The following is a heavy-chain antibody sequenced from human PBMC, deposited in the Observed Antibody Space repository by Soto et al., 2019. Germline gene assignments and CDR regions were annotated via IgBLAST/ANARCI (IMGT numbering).Heavy chain of an antibody. V-gene: IGHV3-30*18. D-gene: IGHD3-16*02. CDR2: ISYDGSNK. CDR1: GFTFSSYG. CDR3: AKDPGGGELSLYGDY. J-gene: IGHJ4*02. Sequence: QVQLVESGGGVVQPGRSLRLSCAASGFTFSSYGMHWVRQAPGKGLEWVAVISYDGSNKYYADSVKGRFTISRDNSKNTLYLQMNSLGAEDTAVYYCAKDPGGGELSLYGDYWGQGTLVTVSS.